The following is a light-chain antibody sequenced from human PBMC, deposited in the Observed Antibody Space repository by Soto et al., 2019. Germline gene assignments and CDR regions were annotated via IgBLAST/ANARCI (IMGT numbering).Light chain of an antibody. Sequence: SYELTQPPSVSVAPGKTARFTCGGNNIGSKSVHWYQQKPGQAPVLVIYYDSDRPSGIPERFSGSNSGNTATLTISRVEAGDEADYYCQVWDSSSDHPQVVFGGGTKLTVL. CDR1: NIGSKS. CDR2: YDS. V-gene: IGLV3-21*04. J-gene: IGLJ2*01. CDR3: QVWDSSSDHPQVV.